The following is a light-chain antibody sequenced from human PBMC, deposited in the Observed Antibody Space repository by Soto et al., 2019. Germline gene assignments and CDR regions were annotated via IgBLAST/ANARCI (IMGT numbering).Light chain of an antibody. CDR3: QQYNTWPLT. Sequence: ETVMTQSPATLSVSPGEGATLSCRATENINQNLAWHQQKPGQAPRLLIHGAAYRATGIPDRFSGRGSGTEFTLAISRLQSEDFAVYYCQQYNTWPLTFGGGTKVEIK. CDR1: ENINQN. V-gene: IGKV3-15*01. CDR2: GAA. J-gene: IGKJ4*01.